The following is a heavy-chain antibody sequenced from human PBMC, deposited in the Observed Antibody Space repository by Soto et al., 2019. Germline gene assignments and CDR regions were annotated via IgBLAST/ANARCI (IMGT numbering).Heavy chain of an antibody. J-gene: IGHJ6*02. Sequence: ASVKVSCKASGYTFTSYAMHWVRQAPGQRLEWMGWTNAGNGNTKYSQKFQGRVTITRDTSASTAYMELSSLRSEDTAVYYCARDQEYCISTSCRRYYYYGMDVWGQGTTVTVSS. V-gene: IGHV1-3*01. CDR2: TNAGNGNT. CDR3: ARDQEYCISTSCRRYYYYGMDV. D-gene: IGHD2-2*01. CDR1: GYTFTSYA.